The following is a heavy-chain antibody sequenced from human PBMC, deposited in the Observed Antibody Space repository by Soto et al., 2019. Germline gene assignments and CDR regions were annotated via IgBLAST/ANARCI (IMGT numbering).Heavy chain of an antibody. CDR2: IYPGDSDT. CDR1: GYNFTRNW. V-gene: IGHV5-51*01. J-gene: IGHJ4*02. D-gene: IGHD5-18*01. Sequence: PGESLKISCKASGYNFTRNWIGWVRQMPGKGLEWMGIIYPGDSDTRYSPSFQGHVIISADKSITTAYLQWRSLQASGTATYYCATQVGDTAIVVDYWGQGTQVTVSS. CDR3: ATQVGDTAIVVDY.